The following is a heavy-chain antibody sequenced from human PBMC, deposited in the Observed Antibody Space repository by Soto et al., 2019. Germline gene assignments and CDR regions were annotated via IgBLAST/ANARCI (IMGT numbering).Heavy chain of an antibody. V-gene: IGHV4-31*03. CDR2: IYYSGRT. J-gene: IGHJ4*02. CDR1: GGSISSGGYY. D-gene: IGHD6-13*01. CDR3: ARVRYSSRSIYYFDY. Sequence: QVQLQESGPGLVKPSQTLSLTCTVSGGSISSGGYYWSWIRQHPGKGLEWIGYIYYSGRTYYNPSLQSRVTISVDTSKNQFSLKLSSVTAADTAVYYCARVRYSSRSIYYFDYWGQGTLVTVSS.